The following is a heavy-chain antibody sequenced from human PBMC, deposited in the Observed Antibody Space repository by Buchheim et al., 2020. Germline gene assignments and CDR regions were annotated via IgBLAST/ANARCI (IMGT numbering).Heavy chain of an antibody. CDR2: ISSSSSTI. J-gene: IGHJ4*02. V-gene: IGHV3-48*01. CDR1: GFTFSSYS. D-gene: IGHD6-19*01. Sequence: EVQLVESGGGLVQPGGSLRLSCAASGFTFSSYSMNWVRQAPGKGLEWVSYISSSSSTIYYADSVKGRFTISSDNARNSLYCQMNSLRAEDTAVYYCAREPLPYSSGWYDYWGQGTL. CDR3: AREPLPYSSGWYDY.